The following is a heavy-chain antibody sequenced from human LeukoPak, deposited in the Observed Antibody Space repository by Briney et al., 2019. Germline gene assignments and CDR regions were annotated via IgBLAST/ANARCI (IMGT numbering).Heavy chain of an antibody. CDR1: GFSFSSYW. D-gene: IGHD6-13*01. CDR2: ISSSSSYI. Sequence: PGGSLRLSCEGSGFSFSSYWMTWVRQAPGKGLEWVSSISSSSSYIYYADSVKGRFTISRDNAKNSLYLQMNSLRAEDTAVYYCARGYSSSWHHYYYYMDVWGKGTTVTVSS. CDR3: ARGYSSSWHHYYYYMDV. V-gene: IGHV3-21*01. J-gene: IGHJ6*03.